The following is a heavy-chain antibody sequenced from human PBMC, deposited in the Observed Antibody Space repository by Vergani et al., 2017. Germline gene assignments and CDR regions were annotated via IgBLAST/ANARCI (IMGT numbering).Heavy chain of an antibody. V-gene: IGHV3-66*02. D-gene: IGHD4-17*01. CDR3: AREGGYGDYFFDY. CDR2: IYSGGST. J-gene: IGHJ4*02. Sequence: EVQLVESGGGLVQPGGSLRLSCAASGFTVSSNYMSWVRQAPGKGLEWVSVIYSGGSTYYADSVKGRFTISRDNSKTTLYLQMNSLRAEDTAVYYCAREGGYGDYFFDYWGQGTLVIVAS. CDR1: GFTVSSNY.